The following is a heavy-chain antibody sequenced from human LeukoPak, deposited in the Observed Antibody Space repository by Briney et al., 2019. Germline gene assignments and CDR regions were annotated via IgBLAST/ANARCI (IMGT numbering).Heavy chain of an antibody. CDR1: GFTLSSYS. J-gene: IGHJ3*02. Sequence: GGSLRLSCAASGFTLSSYSMNWVRQAPGKGLEWVSHISSSSSTIYYADSVKGRFTISRDNAKNSLYLQMNGLRAEDTAVYYCATHSGTPGGGDTFDIWGQGAMVTVSS. D-gene: IGHD3-10*01. CDR3: ATHSGTPGGGDTFDI. CDR2: ISSSSSTI. V-gene: IGHV3-48*01.